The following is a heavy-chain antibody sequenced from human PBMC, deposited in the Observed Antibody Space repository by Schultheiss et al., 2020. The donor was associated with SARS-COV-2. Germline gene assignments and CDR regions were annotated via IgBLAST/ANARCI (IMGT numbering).Heavy chain of an antibody. CDR1: GGSISSGDYY. CDR2: IYYSGST. CDR3: ARGAGVFFDY. Sequence: SETLSLTCTVSGGSISSGDYYWSWIRQPPGKGLEWIGYIYYSGSTNYNPSLKSRVTISVDTSKNQFSLKLSSVTAADTAVYYCARGAGVFFDYWGQGTLVTVSS. V-gene: IGHV4-61*08. J-gene: IGHJ4*02. D-gene: IGHD6-19*01.